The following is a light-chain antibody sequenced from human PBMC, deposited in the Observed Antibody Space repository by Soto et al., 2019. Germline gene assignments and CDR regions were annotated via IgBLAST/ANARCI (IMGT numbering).Light chain of an antibody. CDR3: CSYAVRNTFFV. CDR1: SNDVGAYNY. J-gene: IGLJ1*01. V-gene: IGLV2-11*01. Sequence: QSALTQPRSVSGSPGQSVIISCTGTSNDVGAYNYVSWYQQHPGKAPKLVIYDVSMRPSGVPARFSGSKSGNTASLTISGLQADDEADYFCCSYAVRNTFFVFGAGTKLTVL. CDR2: DVS.